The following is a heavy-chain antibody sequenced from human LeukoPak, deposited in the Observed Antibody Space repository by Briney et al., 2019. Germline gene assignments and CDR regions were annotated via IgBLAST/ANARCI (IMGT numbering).Heavy chain of an antibody. Sequence: SETLSLTCAVSGGSISSGGYSWSWIRQPPGKGLEWIGYIYHSGSTYYNPSLKSRVTISVDRSKNQLSLKLSSVTAADTAVYYCARSMVRGHYYGMDVWGKGTTVTVSS. CDR1: GGSISSGGYS. J-gene: IGHJ6*04. D-gene: IGHD3-10*01. CDR3: ARSMVRGHYYGMDV. V-gene: IGHV4-30-2*01. CDR2: IYHSGST.